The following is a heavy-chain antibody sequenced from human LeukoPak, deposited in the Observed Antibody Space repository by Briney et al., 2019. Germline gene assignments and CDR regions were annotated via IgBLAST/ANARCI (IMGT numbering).Heavy chain of an antibody. V-gene: IGHV3-48*01. CDR3: ARDLRKDTGGDYYYYMDV. Sequence: GGSLRLSCAASGFTFSGYSMNWVRQAPGKGLEWISYMGSSGKTIYYADSVKGRFTISRDNAKNSLYLQMNSLRAEDTAVYYCARDLRKDTGGDYYYYMDVWGKGTTVTVSS. CDR2: MGSSGKTI. CDR1: GFTFSGYS. D-gene: IGHD5-18*01. J-gene: IGHJ6*03.